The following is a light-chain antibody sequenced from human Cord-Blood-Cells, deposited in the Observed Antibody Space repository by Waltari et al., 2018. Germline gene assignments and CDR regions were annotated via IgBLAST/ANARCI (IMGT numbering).Light chain of an antibody. CDR3: QQSYSTPWT. Sequence: DIQMTQSPSSLSASVGDRVTITCRASQSITSYLNWYQQKPGKAPNPLIYSASILQSGGPSRFSGSGSGTDYTLTISSRQPEDFAAYYYQQSYSTPWTFGQGTKVEIK. V-gene: IGKV1-39*01. CDR1: QSITSY. CDR2: SAS. J-gene: IGKJ1*01.